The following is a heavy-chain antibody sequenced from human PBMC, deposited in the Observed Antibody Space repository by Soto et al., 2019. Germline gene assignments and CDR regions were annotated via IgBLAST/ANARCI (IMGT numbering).Heavy chain of an antibody. J-gene: IGHJ3*02. Sequence: QVQLQESGPGLVKPSETLSLTCTVSGGSISSYYWSWIRQPAGKGLEWIGRIYTSGSTNYNPSLKSRVTMSVDTAKNQFSLKLSSVTAADTAVYYCARDRPPLLGGYWVDAFDIWGQGTMVTVSS. V-gene: IGHV4-4*07. D-gene: IGHD2-21*02. CDR2: IYTSGST. CDR3: ARDRPPLLGGYWVDAFDI. CDR1: GGSISSYY.